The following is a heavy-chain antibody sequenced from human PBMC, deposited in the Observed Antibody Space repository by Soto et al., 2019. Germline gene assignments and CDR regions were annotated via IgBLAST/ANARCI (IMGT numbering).Heavy chain of an antibody. J-gene: IGHJ4*02. CDR1: GYTFTNYA. V-gene: IGHV1-3*01. D-gene: IGHD2-15*01. Sequence: ASVKVSCKASGYTFTNYAMHWVRQAPGQRLEWMGWINAGNGNTKYSQKFQGRVTITRDSSASTAYMELSSLRSEDTAVYYCATPEGCSGGSCYSDLPLDYWGQGTLVTVSS. CDR3: ATPEGCSGGSCYSDLPLDY. CDR2: INAGNGNT.